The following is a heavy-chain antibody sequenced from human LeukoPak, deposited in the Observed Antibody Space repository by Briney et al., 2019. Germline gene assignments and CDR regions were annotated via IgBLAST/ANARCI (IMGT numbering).Heavy chain of an antibody. CDR3: AKSPGPTYYYDSSGYV. V-gene: IGHV3-21*01. Sequence: KSGGSLRLSCAASGFTFDDYGMSWVRQAPGKGLEWVSSISSSSSYIYYADSVKGRFTISRDNAKNSLYLQMNSLRAEDTAVYYCAKSPGPTYYYDSSGYVWGQGTLVTVSS. CDR2: ISSSSSYI. CDR1: GFTFDDYG. D-gene: IGHD3-22*01. J-gene: IGHJ4*02.